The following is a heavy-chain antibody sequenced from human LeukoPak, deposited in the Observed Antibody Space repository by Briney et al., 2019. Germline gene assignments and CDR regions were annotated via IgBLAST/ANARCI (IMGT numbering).Heavy chain of an antibody. J-gene: IGHJ4*02. CDR3: ARDYYYDSSGYLDYYFDY. CDR1: GFTVSSNY. D-gene: IGHD3-22*01. Sequence: GGSLRLSCAASGFTVSSNYMSWVRQAPGKGLEWVAVIWYDGSNKYYADSVKGRFTISRDNSKNTLYLEMNSLRAEDTAVYYCARDYYYDSSGYLDYYFDYWGQRTLVSVSS. V-gene: IGHV3-33*08. CDR2: IWYDGSNK.